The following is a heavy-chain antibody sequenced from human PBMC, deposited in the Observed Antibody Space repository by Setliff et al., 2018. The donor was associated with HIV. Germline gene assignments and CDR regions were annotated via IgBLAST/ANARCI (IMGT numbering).Heavy chain of an antibody. CDR3: ARGATGYSSGWYVPRKNWFDP. CDR2: VNHSGST. V-gene: IGHV4-34*01. J-gene: IGHJ5*02. Sequence: PSETLSLTCAVYGGSFSGYYWSWIRQPPGKGLEWIGEVNHSGSTNYNPSLKSRVTISVDTSKNQFSLKLSSVTAADTAVYYCARGATGYSSGWYVPRKNWFDPWGQGTLVTVSS. CDR1: GGSFSGYY. D-gene: IGHD6-19*01.